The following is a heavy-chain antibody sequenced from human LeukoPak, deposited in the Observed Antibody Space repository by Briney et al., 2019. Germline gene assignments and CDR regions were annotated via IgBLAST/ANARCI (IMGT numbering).Heavy chain of an antibody. Sequence: PSETPSLTCAVYGGSFSGYYWSWIRQPPGKGLEWIGEINHSGSTNYNPSLKSRVTISVDTSKNQFSLKLSSVTAADTAVYYCARYGHCSSTSCYGYYYGMDVWGQGTTVTVSS. J-gene: IGHJ6*02. CDR2: INHSGST. CDR1: GGSFSGYY. CDR3: ARYGHCSSTSCYGYYYGMDV. D-gene: IGHD2-2*01. V-gene: IGHV4-34*01.